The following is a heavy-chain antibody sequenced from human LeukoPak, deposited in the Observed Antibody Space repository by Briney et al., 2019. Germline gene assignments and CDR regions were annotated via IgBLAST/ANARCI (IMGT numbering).Heavy chain of an antibody. V-gene: IGHV4-39*01. CDR2: IHYSGNT. D-gene: IGHD4-17*01. CDR1: GGSVSSGSYY. J-gene: IGHJ4*02. CDR3: ARDFGDYRVDY. Sequence: PSETLPLTCTVSGGSVSSGSYYWSWIRQPPGKGLEWIGTIHYSGNTYYNPSLKSRVAISVDTSKNQFSLRLSSVTAADTAVYYCARDFGDYRVDYWGQGTLVTVSS.